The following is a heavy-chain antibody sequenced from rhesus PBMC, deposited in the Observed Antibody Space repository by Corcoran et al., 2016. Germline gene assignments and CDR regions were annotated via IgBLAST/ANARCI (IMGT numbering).Heavy chain of an antibody. CDR2: FSGSRGPT. Sequence: QVQLQESGPGLVKPSETLSLTCAVSGYSISSGYYWGWIRQPPGKGLEYIGYFSGSRGPTYTHPSLTSRVTISKDPSKHQFSLTLSSVTAAATAVYYCTRHEVGTYGSSYGLDSWGQGVVVTVSS. J-gene: IGHJ6*01. CDR3: TRHEVGTYGSSYGLDS. D-gene: IGHD4-29*01. V-gene: IGHV4-99*01. CDR1: GYSISSGYY.